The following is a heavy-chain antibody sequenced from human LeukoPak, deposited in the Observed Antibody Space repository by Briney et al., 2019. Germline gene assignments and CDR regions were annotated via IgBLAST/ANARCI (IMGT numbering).Heavy chain of an antibody. CDR2: IRNDGKTQ. CDR3: ARLYATSWGFFDP. J-gene: IGHJ2*01. Sequence: GGSLRLSCAASGFTLKSYGLHWVRRAPGKGLEWVAFIRNDGKTQYYADSVKGRFTISRDNSRNTMFLQMNSLRPEDTAVYYCARLYATSWGFFDPWGRGTLVTVSS. V-gene: IGHV3-30*02. CDR1: GFTLKSYG. D-gene: IGHD2-2*01.